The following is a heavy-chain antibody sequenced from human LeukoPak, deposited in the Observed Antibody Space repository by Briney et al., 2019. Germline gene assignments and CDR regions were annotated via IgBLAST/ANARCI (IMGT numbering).Heavy chain of an antibody. V-gene: IGHV1-18*01. CDR3: ARDAASGYYYMDV. CDR1: GYTFTSYD. J-gene: IGHJ6*03. Sequence: ASVKVSCKASGYTFTSYDISWVRQAPGQGLEWMGWISAYNGNTNYAQKLQGRVTMTTDTSTTTAYMELRSLRSDDTAVYYCARDAASGYYYMDVWGKGTTVTVSS. CDR2: ISAYNGNT. D-gene: IGHD2-15*01.